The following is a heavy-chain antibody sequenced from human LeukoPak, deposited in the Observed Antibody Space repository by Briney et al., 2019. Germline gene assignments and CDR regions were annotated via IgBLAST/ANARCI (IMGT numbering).Heavy chain of an antibody. CDR2: ISTDGGTT. J-gene: IGHJ5*02. V-gene: IGHV3-48*01. Sequence: PGRSLRLSCAASGFTFRTYDMNWVRQAPGKGLEWVSYISTDGGTTYYAESVKGRFTISRDNAQNSLYLQMSSLRAEDTAVYYCARGLPLFDPWGQGTLVTVSS. CDR1: GFTFRTYD. CDR3: ARGLPLFDP.